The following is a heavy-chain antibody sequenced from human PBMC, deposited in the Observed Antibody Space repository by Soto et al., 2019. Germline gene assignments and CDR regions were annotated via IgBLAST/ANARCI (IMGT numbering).Heavy chain of an antibody. J-gene: IGHJ4*02. CDR2: IDNSGST. D-gene: IGHD3-3*01. V-gene: IGHV4-4*07. CDR3: ARGGQDFCRGPFDY. CDR1: GGSISNYF. Sequence: SETLSLTCTVSGGSISNYFCNWIRQPAGKGLEWIGHIDNSGSTNYNPSLKSRITMSADTSRNQFSLKLNSVTAADTAVYYCARGGQDFCRGPFDYWGQGALVTVSS.